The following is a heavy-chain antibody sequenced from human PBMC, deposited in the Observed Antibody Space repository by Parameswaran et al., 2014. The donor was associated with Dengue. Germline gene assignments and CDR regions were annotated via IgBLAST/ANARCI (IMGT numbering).Heavy chain of an antibody. CDR2: IYSGGST. D-gene: IGHD6-6*01. Sequence: VRQAPGKGLEWVSVIYSGGSTYYADSVKGRFTISRDNSKNTLYLQMNSLRAEDTAVYYCARDYSSSSFGYWGQGTLVTVSS. J-gene: IGHJ4*02. CDR3: ARDYSSSSFGY. V-gene: IGHV3-53*01.